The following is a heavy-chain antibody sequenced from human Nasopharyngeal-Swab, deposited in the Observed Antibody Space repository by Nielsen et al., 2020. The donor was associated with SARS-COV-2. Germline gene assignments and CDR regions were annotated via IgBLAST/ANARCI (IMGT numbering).Heavy chain of an antibody. CDR1: GGTFSSYA. Sequence: SVKVSCKASGGTFSSYAISWVRQAPGQGLEWMGRIIPILGIANYAQKFQGRVTITADKSTSTAYMELSSLRSEDTAVYYCARPANWGSHDAFDIWGQGTMVTVSS. V-gene: IGHV1-69*04. D-gene: IGHD7-27*01. J-gene: IGHJ3*02. CDR2: IIPILGIA. CDR3: ARPANWGSHDAFDI.